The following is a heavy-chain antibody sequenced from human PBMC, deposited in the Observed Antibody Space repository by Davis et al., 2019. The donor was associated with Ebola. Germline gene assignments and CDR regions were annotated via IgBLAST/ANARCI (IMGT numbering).Heavy chain of an antibody. J-gene: IGHJ4*02. CDR3: ARGTTVTTHSISGYFDH. CDR2: ITHDGSSA. V-gene: IGHV3-30-3*01. Sequence: GESLKISCAASGFTFSSYPMHWVRQAPGKGLAWVAIITHDGSSAYYADSVKGRFTISRDRSRNTVSLQMNSLRAEDTAVYYCARGTTVTTHSISGYFDHWGQGTLVPVSS. CDR1: GFTFSSYP. D-gene: IGHD4-17*01.